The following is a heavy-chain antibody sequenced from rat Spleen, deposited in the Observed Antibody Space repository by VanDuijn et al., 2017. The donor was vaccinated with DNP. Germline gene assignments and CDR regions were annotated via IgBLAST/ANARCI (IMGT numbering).Heavy chain of an antibody. CDR3: TRGSAVAPYFDY. V-gene: IGHV5-46*01. CDR1: GFTFSSFP. Sequence: EVQLVESGGGLVQPGRSLKPSCVASGFTFSSFPMTWVRQTPTQGLEWVATISTSGGDTYYRDSVKGRFTISRDNAKNTLYLQMNSLRSEDTATYYCTRGSAVAPYFDYWGQGVMVIVSS. CDR2: ISTSGGDT. J-gene: IGHJ2*01. D-gene: IGHD3-8*01.